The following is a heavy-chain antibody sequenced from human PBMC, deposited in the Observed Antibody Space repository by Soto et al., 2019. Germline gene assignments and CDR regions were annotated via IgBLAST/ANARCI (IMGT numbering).Heavy chain of an antibody. Sequence: SETLSLTCAVYGGSFSGYYWSWIRQPPGKGLEWIGEINHSGSTNYNPSLKSRVTISVDTSKNQFSLKLSSVTAADTAVYYCARGQGVLWFGELSDYGMDVWGQGTTVTVSS. CDR1: GGSFSGYY. CDR2: INHSGST. D-gene: IGHD3-10*01. V-gene: IGHV4-34*01. CDR3: ARGQGVLWFGELSDYGMDV. J-gene: IGHJ6*02.